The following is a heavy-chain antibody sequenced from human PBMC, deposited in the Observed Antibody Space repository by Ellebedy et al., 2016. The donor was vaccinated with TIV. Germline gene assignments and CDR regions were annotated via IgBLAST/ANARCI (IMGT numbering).Heavy chain of an antibody. V-gene: IGHV1-46*01. Sequence: ASVKVSCXASGYTFISQYMHWVRQAPGQGLEWMGIINPSGGTTRYAQKFQGRVTMTRDTSTSTVYMELSSLRSEDTAVYYCARAVTGSRDGYQSGTFDPWGQGTLVTVSS. J-gene: IGHJ5*02. CDR3: ARAVTGSRDGYQSGTFDP. CDR2: INPSGGTT. D-gene: IGHD5-24*01. CDR1: GYTFISQY.